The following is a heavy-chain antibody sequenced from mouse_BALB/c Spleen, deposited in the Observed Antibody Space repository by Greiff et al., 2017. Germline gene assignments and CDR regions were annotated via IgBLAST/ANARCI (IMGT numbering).Heavy chain of an antibody. V-gene: IGHV3-2*02. CDR1: GYSITSDYA. D-gene: IGHD2-4*01. Sequence: VQLKESGPGLVKPSQSLSLTCTVTGYSITSDYAWNWIRQFPGNKLEWMGYISYSGSTSYNPSLKSRISITRDTSKNQFFLQLNSVTTEDTATYYCARDDYDGNYYAMDYWGQGTSDTVSS. CDR3: ARDDYDGNYYAMDY. J-gene: IGHJ4*01. CDR2: ISYSGST.